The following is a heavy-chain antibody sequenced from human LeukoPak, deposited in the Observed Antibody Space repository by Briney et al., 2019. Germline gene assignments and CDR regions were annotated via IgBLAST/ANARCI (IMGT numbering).Heavy chain of an antibody. CDR2: TNSDGSST. D-gene: IGHD1-26*01. J-gene: IGHJ4*02. V-gene: IGHV3-74*01. Sequence: PGGSLRLSCAASGFTSSNYGMHWVRQGPGKGLEWVSRTNSDGSSTSYADSVKGRFTISPDNAKNTLYLQMNSLRAEDTAVYYCARGKLGAIEYWGQGTLVTVSS. CDR3: ARGKLGAIEY. CDR1: GFTSSNYG.